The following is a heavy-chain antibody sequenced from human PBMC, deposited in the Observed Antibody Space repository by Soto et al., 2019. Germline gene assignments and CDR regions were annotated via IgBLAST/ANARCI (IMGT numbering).Heavy chain of an antibody. CDR3: ARRGSSWYDWYFDL. J-gene: IGHJ2*01. CDR1: GGSVSSVSYY. Sequence: SETLSLTCSVSGGSVSSVSYYWSWIRQPPGKELEWLGYIYYSGSTNYNPSLKSRLSISIDTSKDQFSLKLRSVTTADTAVYYCARRGSSWYDWYFDLWGRGTLVTVSS. V-gene: IGHV4-61*01. CDR2: IYYSGST. D-gene: IGHD6-13*01.